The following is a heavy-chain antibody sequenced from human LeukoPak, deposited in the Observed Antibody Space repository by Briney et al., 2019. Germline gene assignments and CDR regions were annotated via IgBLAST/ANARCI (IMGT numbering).Heavy chain of an antibody. J-gene: IGHJ4*02. CDR2: INSEGSST. D-gene: IGHD2-21*02. Sequence: GGSLRLSCAASGFTFSNYWMHWVRQAPGKGPVWVSRINSEGSSTSYADSVKGRFIISRDNAKNTLSLQMNSLRVEDTAVYFCARAYCGTDCYSRAMDYWGQGTLVTVSS. CDR3: ARAYCGTDCYSRAMDY. V-gene: IGHV3-74*01. CDR1: GFTFSNYW.